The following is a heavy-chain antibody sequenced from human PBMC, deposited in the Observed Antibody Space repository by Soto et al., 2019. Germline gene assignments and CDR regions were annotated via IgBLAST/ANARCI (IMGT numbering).Heavy chain of an antibody. Sequence: PSETLSLTCTVAGHSTNSDYYWGWIRQPPGKGLEWIGSIYPGGGTYYNPSLKSRVTISIDTSKNQFSLRLTSVTAADTAMYYCARKGYYPSGRINLFDSWGQGTLVTVSS. D-gene: IGHD3-10*01. CDR2: IYPGGGT. CDR3: ARKGYYPSGRINLFDS. CDR1: GHSTNSDYY. J-gene: IGHJ4*02. V-gene: IGHV4-38-2*02.